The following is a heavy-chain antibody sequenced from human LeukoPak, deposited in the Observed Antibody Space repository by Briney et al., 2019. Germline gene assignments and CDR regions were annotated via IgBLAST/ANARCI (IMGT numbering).Heavy chain of an antibody. V-gene: IGHV3-33*01. D-gene: IGHD3-3*01. CDR2: IWYDGSNK. J-gene: IGHJ6*02. Sequence: GGSLRLSCAASGFTFSSYGMHWVRQAQGQGLEWVAVIWYDGSNKYYADSVKGRFTISRDNSKNTLYLQMNSLRAEDTAVYYCARDVSRSYYDFWSGNYYYYGMDVWGQGTTVTVSS. CDR1: GFTFSSYG. CDR3: ARDVSRSYYDFWSGNYYYYGMDV.